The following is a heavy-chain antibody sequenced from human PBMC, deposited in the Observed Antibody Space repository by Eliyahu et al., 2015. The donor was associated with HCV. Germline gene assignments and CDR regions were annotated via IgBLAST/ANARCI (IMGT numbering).Heavy chain of an antibody. D-gene: IGHD3-22*01. CDR1: GFSLSNVRMG. CDR3: VRANYYHSSGYYPNFDY. J-gene: IGHJ4*02. V-gene: IGHV2-26*01. CDR2: IFSNDEK. Sequence: QVTLKESGPVLVKPTETLTLTCTVSGFSLSNVRMGVSWIRQPPGKALEWLAHIFSNDEKSYSTSLKSRLTISKDTSKSQVVLTMTNMDPVDTATYYCVRANYYHSSGYYPNFDYWGQGTLVTVSS.